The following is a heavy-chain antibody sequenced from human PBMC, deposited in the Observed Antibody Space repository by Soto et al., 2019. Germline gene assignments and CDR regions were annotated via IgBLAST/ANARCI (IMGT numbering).Heavy chain of an antibody. V-gene: IGHV4-31*03. J-gene: IGHJ4*02. D-gene: IGHD1-26*01. CDR1: GGSISSGGYY. Sequence: QVQLQESGPGLVKPSQTLSLTCTVSGGSISSGGYYWSWIRQHPGKGLEWIGYIYYSGSTYYTPPLKSRVTISVDTAKNQFSLKLSSVTAADTAVYYCAGIYSGSPGGTLRYWGLGTLVTVSS. CDR3: AGIYSGSPGGTLRY. CDR2: IYYSGST.